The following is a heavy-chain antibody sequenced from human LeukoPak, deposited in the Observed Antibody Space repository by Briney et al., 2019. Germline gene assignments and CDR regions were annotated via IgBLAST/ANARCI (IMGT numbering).Heavy chain of an antibody. CDR2: ISSSGSTI. J-gene: IGHJ6*04. CDR1: GFTFSSYE. Sequence: PGGSLRLSCAASGFTFSSYEMNWVRQAPGTGLEWVSYISSSGSTIYYADSVKGRFTISRDNAKNSLYLRMNSPRAEDTAVYYCAELGITMIGGVWGKGTTVTISS. CDR3: AELGITMIGGV. V-gene: IGHV3-48*03. D-gene: IGHD3-10*02.